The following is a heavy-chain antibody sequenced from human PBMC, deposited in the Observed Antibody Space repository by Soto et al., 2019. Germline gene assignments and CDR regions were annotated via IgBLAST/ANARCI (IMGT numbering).Heavy chain of an antibody. J-gene: IGHJ6*04. Sequence: VASVKVSCKSSGGTFSSYAITWVRQAPGQGLEWMGGIIPIFGTAHYAQKFRVRVTITADESTSTAYMELSSLRSEDTAVYYCARDKGLEVPAAPNYYYGMDVWGKGTTVTVSS. CDR1: GGTFSSYA. D-gene: IGHD2-2*01. CDR3: ARDKGLEVPAAPNYYYGMDV. CDR2: IIPIFGTA. V-gene: IGHV1-69*13.